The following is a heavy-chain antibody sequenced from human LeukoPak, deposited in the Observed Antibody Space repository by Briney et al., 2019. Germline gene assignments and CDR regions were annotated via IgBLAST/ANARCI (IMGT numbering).Heavy chain of an antibody. J-gene: IGHJ6*02. CDR2: MNPNSGNT. V-gene: IGHV1-8*01. D-gene: IGHD6-6*01. CDR1: GNTFTSYD. Sequence: ASVKVSCKASGNTFTSYDINWVRQATGQGLEWMGWMNPNSGNTGYAQKFQGRVTMTRNTSISTAYMELSSLRSEDTDVYYCARGLSSSDYYYGMDVWGQGTTVTVSS. CDR3: ARGLSSSDYYYGMDV.